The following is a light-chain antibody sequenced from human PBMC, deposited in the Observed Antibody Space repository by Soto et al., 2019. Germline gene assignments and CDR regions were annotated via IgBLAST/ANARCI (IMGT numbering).Light chain of an antibody. V-gene: IGKV3D-20*02. CDR3: QQRQYWPPIT. CDR2: GAS. J-gene: IGKJ5*01. CDR1: QSVTTQ. Sequence: IVLTQSPGTLSLSPGETATLSCRASQSVTTQLAWYQQKRGRAPRLIIHGASRRATGIPDRISGSGSGTDFTLTISRVEPEDVAVYYCQQRQYWPPITFGQGTRLEIK.